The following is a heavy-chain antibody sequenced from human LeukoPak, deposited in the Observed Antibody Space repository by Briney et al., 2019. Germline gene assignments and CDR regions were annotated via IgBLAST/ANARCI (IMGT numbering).Heavy chain of an antibody. CDR2: IYTSGST. V-gene: IGHV4-4*07. D-gene: IGHD2-21*02. CDR3: ARVAHSGSVVVTASDAFDI. Sequence: SETLSLTCTVSGGSISSYYWSWIRQPAGKGLEWIGRIYTSGSTNYNPSLKSRVTMSVDTSKNQSSLKLSSVTAADTAVYYCARVAHSGSVVVTASDAFDIWGQGTMVTVSS. J-gene: IGHJ3*02. CDR1: GGSISSYY.